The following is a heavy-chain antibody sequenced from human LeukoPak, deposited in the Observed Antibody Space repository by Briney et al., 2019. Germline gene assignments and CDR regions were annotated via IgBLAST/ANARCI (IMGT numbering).Heavy chain of an antibody. CDR3: ARGSSYGFSMGY. CDR2: ISTYNGHT. D-gene: IGHD5-18*01. J-gene: IGHJ4*02. Sequence: ASVKVSCKASGYTFTSYGISWVRQAPGQGLEWMGWISTYNGHTNSAQKFQGRVTMTTDTSTSTAYMELRSLRSDDTAVYYCARGSSYGFSMGYWGQGTLVTVSS. CDR1: GYTFTSYG. V-gene: IGHV1-18*01.